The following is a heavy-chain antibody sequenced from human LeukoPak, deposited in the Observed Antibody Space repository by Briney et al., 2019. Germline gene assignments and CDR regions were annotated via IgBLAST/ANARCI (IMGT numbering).Heavy chain of an antibody. CDR3: ARDWVYKIDY. Sequence: GESLRLSCETAGFTFSSYVMHWVRRTPGKGLVWVSRISHDGIISYADSVKGRFTISRDNAKNTLILQMNSLRVEDTAVYYCARDWVYKIDYWGRGTLVTVSS. J-gene: IGHJ4*02. CDR2: ISHDGII. CDR1: GFTFSSYV. D-gene: IGHD5-24*01. V-gene: IGHV3-74*01.